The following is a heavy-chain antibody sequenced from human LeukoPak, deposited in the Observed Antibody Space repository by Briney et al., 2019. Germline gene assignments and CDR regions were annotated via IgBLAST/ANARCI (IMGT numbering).Heavy chain of an antibody. V-gene: IGHV4-59*01. Sequence: PSETLSLTCTVSGGSISSYYWSWIRQPPGKGLEWIGYIYSSGNTNYNPSLKSRVTISVDTSKNQFSLKLSSVTAADTAVYYCARDSGGAAASLDYWGQGTLVTVSS. CDR3: ARDSGGAAASLDY. CDR2: IYSSGNT. D-gene: IGHD6-13*01. CDR1: GGSISSYY. J-gene: IGHJ4*02.